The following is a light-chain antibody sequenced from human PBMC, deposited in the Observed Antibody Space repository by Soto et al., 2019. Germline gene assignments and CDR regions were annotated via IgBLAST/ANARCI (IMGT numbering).Light chain of an antibody. Sequence: EIVMTQSPATLSVSPGERATLSCRASQSVSSNLAWYQQKPGQSPRLLIYGASTRATGVPARFSGSGSGTEFTLTISSLQSADFAVYYCQQYINLWTFGQGTKGDIK. J-gene: IGKJ1*01. CDR1: QSVSSN. V-gene: IGKV3-15*01. CDR2: GAS. CDR3: QQYINLWT.